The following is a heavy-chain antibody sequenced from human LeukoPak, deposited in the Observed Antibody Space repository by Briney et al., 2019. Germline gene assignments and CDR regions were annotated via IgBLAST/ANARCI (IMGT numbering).Heavy chain of an antibody. CDR3: AGIMTTVAEAGE. D-gene: IGHD4-23*01. J-gene: IGHJ4*02. V-gene: IGHV4-39*01. CDR1: GGSISSSSYY. CDR2: IYYSGST. Sequence: SETLSLTCTVSGGSISSSSYYWGWIRQPPGKGLEWIGSIYYSGSTYYNPSLKSRVTISVDTSKNQFSLKLSSVAAADTAVYYCAGIMTTVAEAGEWGQGTLVTVSS.